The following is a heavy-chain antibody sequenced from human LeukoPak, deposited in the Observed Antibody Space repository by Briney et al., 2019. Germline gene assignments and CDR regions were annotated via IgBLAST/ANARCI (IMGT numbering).Heavy chain of an antibody. V-gene: IGHV3-11*01. CDR1: GFTFSDYY. D-gene: IGHD3-10*01. Sequence: GGSLRLSCAASGFTFSDYYMAWIRQAPGKGLEWISYISTSGSAVYYADSVKGRFTMSRDNAKNSLYLQMNSLRAEDTAVYYCARRAPFYYNSWSPTHDYGMDVWGQGTTVTVPS. CDR3: ARRAPFYYNSWSPTHDYGMDV. CDR2: ISTSGSAV. J-gene: IGHJ6*02.